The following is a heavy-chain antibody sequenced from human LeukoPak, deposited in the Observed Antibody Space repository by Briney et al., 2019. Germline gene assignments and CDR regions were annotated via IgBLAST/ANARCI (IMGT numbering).Heavy chain of an antibody. CDR1: GYTFTDYY. J-gene: IGHJ4*02. D-gene: IGHD1-1*01. V-gene: IGHV1-2*06. CDR2: INPKTGDT. Sequence: ASVKVSCKASGYTFTDYYVHWVRQAPGQGLEWVGRINPKTGDTDYAQRFHGRVTVTRDTSISTAFLELSSLRSDDTAVHYCARENDRIYYFDFWGQGTLLTVSS. CDR3: ARENDRIYYFDF.